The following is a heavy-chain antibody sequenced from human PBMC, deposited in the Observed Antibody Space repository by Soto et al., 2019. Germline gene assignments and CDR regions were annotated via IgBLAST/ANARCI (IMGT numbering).Heavy chain of an antibody. V-gene: IGHV3-30-3*01. CDR3: ARDSDPIAAAGIDY. CDR1: GFTFSSYA. Sequence: GGSLRLSCAASGFTFSSYAMHWVRQAPGKGLEWVAVISYDGSNKYYADSVKGRFTISRDISKNTLYLQMNSLRAEDTAVYYCARDSDPIAAAGIDYWGQGTLVTVSS. CDR2: ISYDGSNK. J-gene: IGHJ4*02. D-gene: IGHD6-13*01.